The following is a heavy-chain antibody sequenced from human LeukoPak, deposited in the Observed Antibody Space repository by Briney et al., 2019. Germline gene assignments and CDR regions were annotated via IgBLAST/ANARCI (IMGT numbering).Heavy chain of an antibody. CDR1: GYTFTGYY. V-gene: IGHV1-2*02. D-gene: IGHD5-12*01. CDR2: INPDNGGT. J-gene: IGHJ4*02. CDR3: ARDPSNSGYDYLYYFDY. Sequence: ASVKVSCKASGYTFTGYYMHWVRPAPGQGLEWMGWINPDNGGTNHAQKFQGRVTMTRDMSISTAYMELSRLRSDDTAVYYCARDPSNSGYDYLYYFDYWGQGTLVTVSS.